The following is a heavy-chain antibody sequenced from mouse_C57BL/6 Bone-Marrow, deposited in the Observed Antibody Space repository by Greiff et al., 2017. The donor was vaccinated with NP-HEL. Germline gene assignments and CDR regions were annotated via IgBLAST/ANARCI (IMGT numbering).Heavy chain of an antibody. CDR2: IDPEDGET. Sequence: EVQLQQSGAELVKPGASVKLSCTASGFNFKDYYMHWVKQRPEQGLEWIGRIDPEDGETKYAPKFQGKATITADTSSNTAYLQLSSLTSEDTAVYYCARSEVPITTVGAKGYWGQGTTLTVSS. CDR3: ARSEVPITTVGAKGY. D-gene: IGHD1-1*01. V-gene: IGHV14-2*01. CDR1: GFNFKDYY. J-gene: IGHJ2*01.